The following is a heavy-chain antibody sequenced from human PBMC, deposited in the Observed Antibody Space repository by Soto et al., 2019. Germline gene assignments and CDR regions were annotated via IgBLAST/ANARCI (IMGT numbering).Heavy chain of an antibody. D-gene: IGHD3-9*01. CDR3: ARSYYDILTGEDDY. J-gene: IGHJ4*02. V-gene: IGHV1-2*04. Sequence: ASVKVSCKASGYTFTSYYMHWVRQAPGQGLEWMGLINPNSGGTNYAQKFQGWVTMTRDTSISTAYMELSRLRSDDTAVYYCARSYYDILTGEDDYWGQGTLVTVSS. CDR1: GYTFTSYY. CDR2: INPNSGGT.